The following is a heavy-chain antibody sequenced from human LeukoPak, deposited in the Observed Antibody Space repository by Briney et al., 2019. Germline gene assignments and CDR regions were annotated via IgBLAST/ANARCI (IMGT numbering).Heavy chain of an antibody. V-gene: IGHV3-23*01. CDR3: AKDPWGYCSGGSCYG. J-gene: IGHJ4*02. D-gene: IGHD2-15*01. CDR2: ISGGST. CDR1: GFTFSSYA. Sequence: GGSLRLSCAASGFTFSSYAMSWVRQAPGKGLEWVSAISGGSTYYADSVKGRFTISRDNSKNTLYLQMNSLRAEDTAVYYCAKDPWGYCSGGSCYGWSQGTLVTVSS.